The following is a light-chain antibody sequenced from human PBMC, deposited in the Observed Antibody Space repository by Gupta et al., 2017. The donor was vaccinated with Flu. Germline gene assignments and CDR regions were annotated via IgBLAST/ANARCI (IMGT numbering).Light chain of an antibody. CDR3: QQGDIFPFT. Sequence: GDRVTITCRASHHLTTWLAWHQQRPGKAPKLLVYAANTLQLGVPSRFSGSGYGTEFTLTINNVQPEDFATYYCQQGDIFPFTFGQGTRLEI. CDR2: AAN. CDR1: HHLTTW. V-gene: IGKV1-12*02. J-gene: IGKJ2*01.